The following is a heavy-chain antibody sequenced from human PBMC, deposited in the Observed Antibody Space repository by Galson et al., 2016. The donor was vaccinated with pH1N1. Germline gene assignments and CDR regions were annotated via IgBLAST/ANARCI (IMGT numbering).Heavy chain of an antibody. D-gene: IGHD4-17*01. Sequence: SLRLSCAASGFLVTDRFMSWVRQAPGKRPEWVSIIYPGGGTYYADFLEGRLTISRDTSQNMLFLHMNTLKAEDTALYYCAVDTVPNGADHWGQGTLVTVSS. CDR2: IYPGGGT. CDR3: AVDTVPNGADH. V-gene: IGHV3-53*01. CDR1: GFLVTDRF. J-gene: IGHJ5*02.